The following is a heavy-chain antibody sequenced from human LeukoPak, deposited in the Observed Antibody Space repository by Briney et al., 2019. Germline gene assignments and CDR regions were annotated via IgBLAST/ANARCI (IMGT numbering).Heavy chain of an antibody. CDR2: IYYSGST. Sequence: PSETLSLTCTVSGGSISSSSYYWGWIRQPPGKGLEWIGSIYYSGSTYYNPSLKSRVTISVDTSENQFSLKLTSVTAADTAVYYCARTTEGGYTYGYFYYYYMDVWGKGTTVTISS. V-gene: IGHV4-39*07. CDR1: GGSISSSSYY. CDR3: ARTTEGGYTYGYFYYYYMDV. D-gene: IGHD5-18*01. J-gene: IGHJ6*03.